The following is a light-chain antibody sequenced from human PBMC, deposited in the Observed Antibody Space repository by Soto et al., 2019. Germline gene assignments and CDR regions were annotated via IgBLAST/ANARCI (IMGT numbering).Light chain of an antibody. CDR1: QSVSSN. CDR3: HQFNDWPMWT. CDR2: GAS. J-gene: IGKJ1*01. Sequence: EIVMTQSPATLSVSPGERATLSCRASQSVSSNLAWYQQKPGQAPRLLIYGASTRATGIPARFSGSGSGTEFTLTISSLQSEDFAVYYCHQFNDWPMWTFGQGPKVDIK. V-gene: IGKV3-15*01.